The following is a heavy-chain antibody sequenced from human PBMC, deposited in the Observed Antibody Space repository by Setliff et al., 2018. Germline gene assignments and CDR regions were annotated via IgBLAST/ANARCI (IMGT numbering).Heavy chain of an antibody. CDR2: INPNSGGT. CDR1: GFTFSNYR. D-gene: IGHD3-16*01. V-gene: IGHV1-2*02. Sequence: AASVKVSCAASGFTFSNYRMHWVRQAPGQGLEWMGWINPNSGGTNYAQKFQGRVTMTRDTSISTAYMELSRLRSDDTAVYYCARGIWANWGGAFDIWGQGTMVTVSS. CDR3: ARGIWANWGGAFDI. J-gene: IGHJ3*02.